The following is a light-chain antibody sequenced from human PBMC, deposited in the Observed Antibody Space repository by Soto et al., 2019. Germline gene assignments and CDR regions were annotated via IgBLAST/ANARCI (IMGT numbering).Light chain of an antibody. V-gene: IGLV1-40*01. CDR2: ANS. CDR3: QSYASSLSAYV. J-gene: IGLJ1*01. CDR1: SSNIGAGYD. Sequence: QSALTQPPSVSGAPGQRVTISCTGSSSNIGAGYDVHWYQQLPGTAPKLLIFANSIRPSGVPGRFSGSKSGTSASLAITGLQADDEADYYCQSYASSLSAYVFGTGTKVTVL.